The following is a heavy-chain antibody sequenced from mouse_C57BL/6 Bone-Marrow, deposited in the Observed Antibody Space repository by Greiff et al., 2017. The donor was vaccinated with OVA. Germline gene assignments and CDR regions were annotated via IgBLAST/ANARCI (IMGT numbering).Heavy chain of an antibody. D-gene: IGHD2-5*01. CDR2: INPSSGYT. CDR3: AREYYSNHFDY. Sequence: QVHVKQSGAELAKPGASVKLSCKASGYTFTSYWMHWVKQRPGQGLEWIGYINPSSGYTKYNQKFKDKATLTADKSSSTAYMQLSSLTYEDSAVYYCAREYYSNHFDYWGQGTTLTVSS. J-gene: IGHJ2*01. CDR1: GYTFTSYW. V-gene: IGHV1-7*01.